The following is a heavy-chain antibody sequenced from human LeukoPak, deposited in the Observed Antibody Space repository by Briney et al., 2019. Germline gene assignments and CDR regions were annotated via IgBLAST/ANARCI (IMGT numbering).Heavy chain of an antibody. V-gene: IGHV3-11*01. Sequence: GGSLRLSCAASGFTFSDYSMCWIRQAPGKGLEWVSYISNSGSTRYYADSVKGRFTISRDNAKNSLYLQMNSLRAEDTAVYYCARDLKQWLVQRYCDLWGRGTLVTVSS. CDR3: ARDLKQWLVQRYCDL. CDR2: ISNSGSTR. CDR1: GFTFSDYS. D-gene: IGHD6-19*01. J-gene: IGHJ2*01.